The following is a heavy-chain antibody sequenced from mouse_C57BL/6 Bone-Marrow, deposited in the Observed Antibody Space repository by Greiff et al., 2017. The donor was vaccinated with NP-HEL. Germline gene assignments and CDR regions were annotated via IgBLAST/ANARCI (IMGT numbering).Heavy chain of an antibody. CDR3: ALGGFDY. CDR1: GYTFTSYG. J-gene: IGHJ2*01. V-gene: IGHV1-81*01. D-gene: IGHD2-10*02. Sequence: QVQLKQSGAELARPGASVKLSCKASGYTFTSYGISWVKQRTGQGLEWIGEIYPRSGNTYYNEKFKGKATLTADKSSSTAYMELRSLTSEDSAVYFCALGGFDYWGQGTTLTVSS. CDR2: IYPRSGNT.